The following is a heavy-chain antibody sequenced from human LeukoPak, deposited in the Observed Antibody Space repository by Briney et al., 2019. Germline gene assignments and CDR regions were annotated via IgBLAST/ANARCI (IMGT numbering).Heavy chain of an antibody. D-gene: IGHD4-17*01. J-gene: IGHJ4*02. CDR1: GYTFTGYY. V-gene: IGHV1-2*02. CDR2: INPNSGCT. Sequence: ASVKVSCKASGYTFTGYYMHWVRQAPGQGLEWMGWINPNSGCTNYPQKFQGRVTLTSDTSISTPYLQLSRLRSDDTAVYYCARTTVTTSQLDYWGQGTLVTDSS. CDR3: ARTTVTTSQLDY.